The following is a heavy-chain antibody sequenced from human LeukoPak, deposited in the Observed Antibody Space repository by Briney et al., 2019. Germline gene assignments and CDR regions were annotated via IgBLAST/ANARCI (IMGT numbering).Heavy chain of an antibody. CDR2: INAGNGNT. J-gene: IGHJ3*02. Sequence: ASVKVSCKASGYTFTSYAMHWVRQAPGQRLEWMGWINAGNGNTKYSWKFQGRVTITRDTSASTAYMELSSLRSEDTAVYYCARIVVRGVIIYAFDIWGQGTMVTVSS. CDR1: GYTFTSYA. CDR3: ARIVVRGVIIYAFDI. V-gene: IGHV1-3*01. D-gene: IGHD3-10*01.